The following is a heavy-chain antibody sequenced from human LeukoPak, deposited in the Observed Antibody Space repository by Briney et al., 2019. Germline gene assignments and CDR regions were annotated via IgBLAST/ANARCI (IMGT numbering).Heavy chain of an antibody. CDR1: GFTFSSYW. CDR2: INTDGSST. V-gene: IGHV3-74*01. Sequence: GGSLRLSCAASGFTFSSYWMHWVRHAPGKGLVWVSNINTDGSSTTYGDPAKGRFTVSRDNAKNTLFLQMNSLRVEDTAVYYCARGTAATAGIDYWGQGTLVTVSS. CDR3: ARGTAATAGIDY. D-gene: IGHD6-13*01. J-gene: IGHJ4*02.